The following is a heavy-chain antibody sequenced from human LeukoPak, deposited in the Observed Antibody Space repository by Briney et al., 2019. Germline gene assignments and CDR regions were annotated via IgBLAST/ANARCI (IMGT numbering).Heavy chain of an antibody. J-gene: IGHJ5*02. CDR3: ARHGDLLSPFQT. D-gene: IGHD2-21*02. Sequence: SESLSLTCTVSGGSISSTSYYWGWIRQPPGKGLEWIGTINYSGSTYYNPSLKSRVTISVDTSKNQISLKLNSVTAADTAMYYCARHGDLLSPFQTWGQGTMVTVSS. V-gene: IGHV4-39*01. CDR2: INYSGST. CDR1: GGSISSTSYY.